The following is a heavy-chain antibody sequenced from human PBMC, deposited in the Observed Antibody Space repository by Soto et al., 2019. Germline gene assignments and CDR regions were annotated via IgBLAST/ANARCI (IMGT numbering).Heavy chain of an antibody. CDR1: GFTFTSSA. V-gene: IGHV1-58*01. J-gene: IGHJ3*02. Sequence: VASVKVSCKASGFTFTSSAVQWVRQARGQRLEWIGWIVVGSGNTNYAQKFQERVTITRDMSTSTAYMELSSLRSEDTAVYYCAADSYYYDSSGSDAFDIWGQGTMLTVSS. CDR3: AADSYYYDSSGSDAFDI. D-gene: IGHD3-22*01. CDR2: IVVGSGNT.